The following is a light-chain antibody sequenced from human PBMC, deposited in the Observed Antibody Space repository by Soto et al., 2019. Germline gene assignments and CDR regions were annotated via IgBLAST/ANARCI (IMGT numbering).Light chain of an antibody. CDR2: AAS. Sequence: DIQMTQSPSSLSASVGDRVTITCRASQSIRSNLNWYQQKPGKAPKLLIYAASSLQSGVPSRISGSGSGTDFTLTISSLQPADFKTYDCQQSYSTPRTFGQGTKVEIK. V-gene: IGKV1-39*01. CDR1: QSIRSN. J-gene: IGKJ1*01. CDR3: QQSYSTPRT.